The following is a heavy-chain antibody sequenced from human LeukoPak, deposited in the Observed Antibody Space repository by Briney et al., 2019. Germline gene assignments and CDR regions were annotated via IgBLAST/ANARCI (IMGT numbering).Heavy chain of an antibody. J-gene: IGHJ5*02. V-gene: IGHV4-38-2*01. Sequence: SETLSLTCAVSGYSISSGYYWGWIRQPPGKGLQWIGSIFQRGYSYYNPSLKSRVTISVDTSRNQSSLKLSSVTAADTAVYYCAGDKETTGNGRPNWFDPWGQGTLVTVS. D-gene: IGHD1-1*01. CDR2: IFQRGYS. CDR3: AGDKETTGNGRPNWFDP. CDR1: GYSISSGYY.